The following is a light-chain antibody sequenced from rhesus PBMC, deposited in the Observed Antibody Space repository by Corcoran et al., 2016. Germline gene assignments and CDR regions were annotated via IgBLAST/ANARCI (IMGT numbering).Light chain of an antibody. Sequence: DIQMPQSPSFLSASVGDRVTITCRASQGISSYLAWYQQKPGKAPNPLIYYASNLESGVPSRFSGSESGTEFTLTISSLQPEDFAVYYCQQYNSDPPTFGGGTKVKIK. CDR3: QQYNSDPPT. V-gene: IGKV1-37*01. CDR1: QGISSY. J-gene: IGKJ4*01. CDR2: YAS.